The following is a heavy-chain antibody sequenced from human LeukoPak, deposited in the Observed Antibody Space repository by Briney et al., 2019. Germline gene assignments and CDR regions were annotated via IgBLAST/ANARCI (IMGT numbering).Heavy chain of an antibody. V-gene: IGHV3-30*18. D-gene: IGHD1-26*01. J-gene: IGHJ4*02. CDR3: AKDTPQWELRFGFDY. CDR1: GFTFSSYG. Sequence: GRSLTLSCAASGFTFSSYGMHWVRQAPGKGLEWVAVISYDGSNKYYADSVKGRFTISRDNSKNTLYLQTNSLRAEDTAVYYCAKDTPQWELRFGFDYWGQGTLVTVSS. CDR2: ISYDGSNK.